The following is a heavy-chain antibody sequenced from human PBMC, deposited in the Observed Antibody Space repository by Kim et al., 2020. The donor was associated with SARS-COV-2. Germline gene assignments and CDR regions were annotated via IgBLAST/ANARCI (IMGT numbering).Heavy chain of an antibody. V-gene: IGHV3-11*03. J-gene: IGHJ2*01. CDR1: GFTFSDYY. CDR2: ISSSSSYT. D-gene: IGHD3-16*01. Sequence: GGSLRLSCAASGFTFSDYYMSWIRQAPGKGLEWVSYISSSSSYTNYADSVKGRFTISRDNAKNSLYLQMNSLRAEDTAVYYCARCGNVGGWYFDLWGRGTLVTVSS. CDR3: ARCGNVGGWYFDL.